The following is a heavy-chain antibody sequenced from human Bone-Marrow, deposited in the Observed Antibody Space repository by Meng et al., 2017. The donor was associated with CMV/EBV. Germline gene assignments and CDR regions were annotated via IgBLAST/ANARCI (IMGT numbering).Heavy chain of an antibody. CDR1: GGSFSGYY. CDR2: INHSGST. CDR3: ASEITGCSGGSCYRGDY. J-gene: IGHJ4*02. V-gene: IGHV4-34*01. D-gene: IGHD2-15*01. Sequence: GGSFSGYYWSWIRQPPGKGLEWIGEINHSGSTNYNPSLKSRVTISVDTSKNQFSLKLSSVTAADTAVYYCASEITGCSGGSCYRGDYWGQGTLVTVS.